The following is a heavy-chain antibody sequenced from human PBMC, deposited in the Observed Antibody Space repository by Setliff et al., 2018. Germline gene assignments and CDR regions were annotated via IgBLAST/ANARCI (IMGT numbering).Heavy chain of an antibody. J-gene: IGHJ6*03. Sequence: GASVKVSCKASGGTLSTLSIAWVRQAPGQGLEWMGGTIPLLPLPNYAVKFQGRVTITADKSTSTAYMELRSLTSEDTAVYYCARNALTGTTRKYYYYMDVWGQGTMVTGSS. D-gene: IGHD1-7*01. CDR2: TIPLLPLP. CDR1: GGTLSTLS. V-gene: IGHV1-69*10. CDR3: ARNALTGTTRKYYYYMDV.